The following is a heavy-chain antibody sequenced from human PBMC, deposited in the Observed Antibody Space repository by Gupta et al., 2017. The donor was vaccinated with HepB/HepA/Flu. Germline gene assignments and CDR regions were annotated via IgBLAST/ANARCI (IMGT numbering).Heavy chain of an antibody. Sequence: QVQLQESGPGLVKPSETLSLTCTVSGGSISSYYWSWIRQPPGKGLEWIGYIYYSGSTNYNPSLKSRVTISVDTSKNQFSLKLSSVTAADTAVYYCARHGAVYCGGDCYYYYYGMDVWGQGTTVTVSS. J-gene: IGHJ6*02. V-gene: IGHV4-59*08. CDR3: ARHGAVYCGGDCYYYYYGMDV. CDR1: GGSISSYY. D-gene: IGHD2-21*02. CDR2: IYYSGST.